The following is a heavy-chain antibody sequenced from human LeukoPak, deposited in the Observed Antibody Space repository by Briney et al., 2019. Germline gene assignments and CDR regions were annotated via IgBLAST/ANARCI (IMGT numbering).Heavy chain of an antibody. CDR2: INPNSGGT. CDR1: GYTFTGYY. D-gene: IGHD3-22*01. CDR3: AREDYYDSSGYYKNKEYFQH. Sequence: RRASVRLSCKASGYTFTGYYMHWVRQAPGQGLEWMGRINPNSGGTNYAEMVQGRFTMSRDTSMSSAYLELSRLRSDDTAVYYCAREDYYDSSGYYKNKEYFQHWGQGTLVTVSS. V-gene: IGHV1-2*02. J-gene: IGHJ1*01.